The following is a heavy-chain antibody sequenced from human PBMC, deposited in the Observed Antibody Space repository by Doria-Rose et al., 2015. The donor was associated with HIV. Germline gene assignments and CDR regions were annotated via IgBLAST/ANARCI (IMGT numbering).Heavy chain of an antibody. Sequence: QITLKESGPVLVKPTETLMLTCTVSGVSLSSPGMGVSWIRQPPGKALEWLANIFSDDERSYKTSLKSRLTISRRTSKSQVVLTMTDMDPVDTATYYCARIKSSRWYHKYYFDFWGQGTLVIVSA. CDR2: IFSDDER. CDR3: ARIKSSRWYHKYYFDF. J-gene: IGHJ4*02. D-gene: IGHD6-13*01. V-gene: IGHV2-26*01. CDR1: GVSLSSPGMG.